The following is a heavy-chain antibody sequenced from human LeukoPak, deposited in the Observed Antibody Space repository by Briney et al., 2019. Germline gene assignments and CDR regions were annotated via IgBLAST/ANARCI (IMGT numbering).Heavy chain of an antibody. CDR1: GLTFSSYD. D-gene: IGHD2-2*01. Sequence: PGGSLRLSCAAAGLTFSSYDMYWVRQAPGKGLEWVAYISSSGETIYYAASVKGRFTISRDNANKSLYLRMNSLRVEDTAIYYCIPPAAGLRRTISTEYFQRWGQGALVTVSS. CDR2: ISSSGETI. V-gene: IGHV3-48*03. J-gene: IGHJ1*01. CDR3: IPPAAGLRRTISTEYFQR.